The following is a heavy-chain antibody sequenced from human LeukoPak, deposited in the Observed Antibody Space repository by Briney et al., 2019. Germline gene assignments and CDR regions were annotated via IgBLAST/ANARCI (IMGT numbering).Heavy chain of an antibody. J-gene: IGHJ4*02. CDR3: TRHWDTAMGDGYDY. CDR1: GFTFSGSA. Sequence: PGGSLRLSCAASGFTFSGSAMHWFRQASGKGLEWVGRIRSKANSYAPAYASSVKGRFTISRDDSKNTAYLQMNRLKTEDTAVYYCTRHWDTAMGDGYDYWGQGTLVTVSS. CDR2: IRSKANSYAP. V-gene: IGHV3-73*01. D-gene: IGHD5-18*01.